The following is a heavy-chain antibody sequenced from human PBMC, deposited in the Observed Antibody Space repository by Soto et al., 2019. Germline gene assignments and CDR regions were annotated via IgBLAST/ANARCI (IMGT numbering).Heavy chain of an antibody. D-gene: IGHD3-3*01. V-gene: IGHV1-18*01. J-gene: IGHJ5*02. CDR1: GYIFTSYA. CDR2: ISGSTGNT. Sequence: ASVKVSCKTSGYIFTSYAIIWVRQAPGQGLEWMGWISGSTGNTDYAQKFHGRVTMTTDTSSNTAYMELKSLRSDDTAVYYCARVWLRFLERRNYSDPWGQGTLVTVS. CDR3: ARVWLRFLERRNYSDP.